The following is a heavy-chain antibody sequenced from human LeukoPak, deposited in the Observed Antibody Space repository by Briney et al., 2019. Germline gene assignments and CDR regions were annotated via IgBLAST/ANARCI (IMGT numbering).Heavy chain of an antibody. CDR2: INPNSGGT. CDR1: GYTFTGYY. V-gene: IGHV1-2*02. J-gene: IGHJ4*02. D-gene: IGHD6-13*01. Sequence: ASVKVSCKASGYTFTGYYMHWVRQAPGQGLEWMGWINPNSGGTNYAQKFQGRVTMTRDTSISTAYMELSRLRSDDTAVYYCARGLQFAIAAAGTDYWGQGTLVTVSS. CDR3: ARGLQFAIAAAGTDY.